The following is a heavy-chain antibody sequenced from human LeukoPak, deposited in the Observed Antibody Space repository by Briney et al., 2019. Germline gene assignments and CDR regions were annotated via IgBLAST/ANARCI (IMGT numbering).Heavy chain of an antibody. Sequence: GGSLRLSCAASGFTFSNAWMSWVRQAPGKGLEWVGRIKSKTDGGTTDYAAPVKGRFTISRDDSKNTLYLQMNSLKTEDTAVYYCAKFAQRYCSGGSCHPFDYWGQGTLVTVSS. CDR1: GFTFSNAW. D-gene: IGHD2-15*01. J-gene: IGHJ4*02. V-gene: IGHV3-15*01. CDR2: IKSKTDGGTT. CDR3: AKFAQRYCSGGSCHPFDY.